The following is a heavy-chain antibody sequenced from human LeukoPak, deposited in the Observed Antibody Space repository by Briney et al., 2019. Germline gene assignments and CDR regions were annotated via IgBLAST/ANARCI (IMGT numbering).Heavy chain of an antibody. CDR1: GGSISSSSYY. CDR3: ARIRGDTSGYFYLDY. CDR2: IYYSGSA. Sequence: SETLSLTCTVSGGSISSSSYYWGWIRQPPGKGLEWIGSIYYSGSANSNPSLKSRVTVSVDKSNNQFSLKLTSVTAADTAVYYCARIRGDTSGYFYLDYWGQGIRVTVSS. J-gene: IGHJ4*02. V-gene: IGHV4-39*07. D-gene: IGHD3-22*01.